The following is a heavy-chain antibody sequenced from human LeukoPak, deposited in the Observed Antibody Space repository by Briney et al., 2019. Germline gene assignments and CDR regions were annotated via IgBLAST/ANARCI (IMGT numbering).Heavy chain of an antibody. CDR2: IRYDGSNI. Sequence: PGGSLRLSCAASGVTFSNYPMHWVRQAPGKGLEWVAFIRYDGSNIHYADSVKGRFTISRDNSKNTLYLQMNSLRAEDTAVYYCARALLTTGYNWFDPWGQGTLVTVSS. CDR3: ARALLTTGYNWFDP. V-gene: IGHV3-30*02. D-gene: IGHD4-17*01. CDR1: GVTFSNYP. J-gene: IGHJ5*02.